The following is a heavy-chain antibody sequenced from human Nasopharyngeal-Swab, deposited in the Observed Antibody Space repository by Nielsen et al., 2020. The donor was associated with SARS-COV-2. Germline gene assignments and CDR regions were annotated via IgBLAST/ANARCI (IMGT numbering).Heavy chain of an antibody. J-gene: IGHJ4*02. V-gene: IGHV3-48*01. D-gene: IGHD4-17*01. Sequence: VRQAPGKGLEWVSYISSSGSTIYYADSVKGRFTISRDNSKNTLYLQMNSLRAEDTAIYYCAKDRDDYGDYWGSETFHFDHWGQGTLVTVSS. CDR3: AKDRDDYGDYWGSETFHFDH. CDR2: ISSSGSTI.